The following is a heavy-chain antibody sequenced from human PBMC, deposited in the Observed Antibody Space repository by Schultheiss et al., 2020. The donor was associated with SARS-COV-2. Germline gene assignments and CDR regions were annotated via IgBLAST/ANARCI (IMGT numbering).Heavy chain of an antibody. Sequence: SETLSLTCTVSGGSISSGGYYWSWIRQPPGKGLEWIGYIYYSGSTNYNPSLKSRVTISVDTSKNQFSLKLSSVTAADTAVYYCARHVGRFDTAMVIRSGYAFDIWGQGTMVTVSS. CDR3: ARHVGRFDTAMVIRSGYAFDI. D-gene: IGHD5-18*01. V-gene: IGHV4-61*08. CDR2: IYYSGST. CDR1: GGSISSGGYY. J-gene: IGHJ3*02.